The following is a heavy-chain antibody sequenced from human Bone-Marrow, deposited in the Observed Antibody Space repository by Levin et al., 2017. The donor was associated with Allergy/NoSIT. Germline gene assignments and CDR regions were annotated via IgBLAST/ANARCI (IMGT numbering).Heavy chain of an antibody. V-gene: IGHV3-53*01. Sequence: HAGGSLRLSCAASGFTVRGTYMSWVRQSPGKGLEWVSVISAGGSTHYADAVKGRFTLSRDISKNTLNLQINSLRAEDTAVYYCARDQGQFGLDCWGQGILVTVSS. CDR2: ISAGGST. CDR1: GFTVRGTY. J-gene: IGHJ4*02. D-gene: IGHD3-10*01. CDR3: ARDQGQFGLDC.